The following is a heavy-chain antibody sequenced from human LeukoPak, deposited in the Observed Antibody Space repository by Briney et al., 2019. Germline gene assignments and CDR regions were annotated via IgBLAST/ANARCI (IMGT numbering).Heavy chain of an antibody. CDR2: INTNTGNP. V-gene: IGHV7-4-1*02. CDR3: ARDLTMVRGVIPLDY. Sequence: ASVKVSCKASGYTFTSYAMNWVRQAPGQGLEWMGWINTNTGNPTYAQGSTGRFVFSLDTSVSTAYLQISSLKAEDTAVYYCARDLTMVRGVIPLDYWGQGTLVTVSS. CDR1: GYTFTSYA. J-gene: IGHJ4*02. D-gene: IGHD3-10*01.